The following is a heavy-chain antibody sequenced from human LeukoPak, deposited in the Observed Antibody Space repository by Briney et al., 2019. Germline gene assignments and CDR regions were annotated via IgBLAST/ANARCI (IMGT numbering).Heavy chain of an antibody. D-gene: IGHD4-17*01. V-gene: IGHV3-74*01. CDR1: GFTFSNFL. Sequence: GGSLRLSCAASGFTFSNFLMHWVRQAPGKGLVGVSRINSDGSDTRYADSVKGRFTISRDNAKNTVYLQMNSLRADDTAVYYCVRGGYGETSVTWWGQGTLVTVSS. CDR2: INSDGSDT. CDR3: VRGGYGETSVTW. J-gene: IGHJ4*02.